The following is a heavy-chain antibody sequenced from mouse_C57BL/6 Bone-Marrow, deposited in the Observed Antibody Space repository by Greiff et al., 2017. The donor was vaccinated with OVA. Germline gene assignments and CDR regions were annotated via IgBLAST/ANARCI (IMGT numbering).Heavy chain of an antibody. J-gene: IGHJ2*01. CDR1: GFTFSSYG. V-gene: IGHV5-6*01. D-gene: IGHD1-1*01. CDR3: ARSGDYYGRPY. Sequence: EVHLVESGGDLVKPGGSLKLSCAASGFTFSSYGMSWVRQTPDKRLEWVATISSGGSYTYYPDSVKGRFTISRDNAKNTLYLQMSSLKSEDTAMYYCARSGDYYGRPYWGQGTTLTVSS. CDR2: ISSGGSYT.